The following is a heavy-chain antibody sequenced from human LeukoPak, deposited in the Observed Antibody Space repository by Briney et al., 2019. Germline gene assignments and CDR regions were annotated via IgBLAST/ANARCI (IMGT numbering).Heavy chain of an antibody. Sequence: SVKVSCKASGGTFSSYAISWVRQAPGQGLEWMGGIIPIFGRANYAQKFQGRVTITADESTSTAYMELSSLRSEDTAVYYCAKDGPNVYCSSTSCRKPYYYYYGMDVWGQGTTVTVSS. CDR1: GGTFSSYA. J-gene: IGHJ6*02. CDR3: AKDGPNVYCSSTSCRKPYYYYYGMDV. CDR2: IIPIFGRA. V-gene: IGHV1-69*13. D-gene: IGHD2-2*01.